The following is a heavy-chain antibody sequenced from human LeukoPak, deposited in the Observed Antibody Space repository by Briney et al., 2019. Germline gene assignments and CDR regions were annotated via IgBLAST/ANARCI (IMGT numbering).Heavy chain of an antibody. Sequence: SETLSLTCAVYGGSFSGYYWSWIRQPPGKGLEWIGEINHSGSTNYNPSLKSRVTISVDTSENQFPLKLSSVTAADTAVYYCARGKWGYSYGSGAFDIWGQGTMVTVSS. CDR2: INHSGST. D-gene: IGHD5-18*01. J-gene: IGHJ3*02. V-gene: IGHV4-34*01. CDR3: ARGKWGYSYGSGAFDI. CDR1: GGSFSGYY.